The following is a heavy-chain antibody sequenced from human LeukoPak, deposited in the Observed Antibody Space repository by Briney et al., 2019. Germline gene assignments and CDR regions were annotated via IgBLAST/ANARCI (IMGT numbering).Heavy chain of an antibody. J-gene: IGHJ3*02. V-gene: IGHV3-30-3*01. Sequence: PGGSLRLSCAASGFTFSSYAMHWVRQAPGKGLEWVAVISYDGSNKYYADSVKGRFTISRDNSKNTLYLQMNSLRAEDTAVYYCAKDKRQWLVRSDAFDIWGQGTMVTVSS. D-gene: IGHD6-19*01. CDR1: GFTFSSYA. CDR2: ISYDGSNK. CDR3: AKDKRQWLVRSDAFDI.